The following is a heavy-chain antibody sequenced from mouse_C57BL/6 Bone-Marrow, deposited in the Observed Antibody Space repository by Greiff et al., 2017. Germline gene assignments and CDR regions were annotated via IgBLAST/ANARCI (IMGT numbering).Heavy chain of an antibody. CDR3: AKGAGTAWFAY. J-gene: IGHJ3*01. D-gene: IGHD4-1*01. Sequence: EVQLVESGPGMVKPSQSLSLTCTVTGYSITSGYDWHWIRHFPGNKLEWMGYISYSGSTNYNPSLKSRISLTHDTSKNHFFLKLNSVTTEDTATYYCAKGAGTAWFAYWGQGTLVTVSA. CDR1: GYSITSGYD. CDR2: ISYSGST. V-gene: IGHV3-1*01.